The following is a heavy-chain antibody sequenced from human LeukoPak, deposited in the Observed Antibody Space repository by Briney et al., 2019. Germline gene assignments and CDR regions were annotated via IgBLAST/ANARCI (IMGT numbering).Heavy chain of an antibody. CDR2: IKHSGST. D-gene: IGHD3-10*01. J-gene: IGHJ4*02. CDR1: GGSFSGYY. V-gene: IGHV4-34*01. Sequence: PSETLSLTCAVYGGSFSGYYWIWIRQPPGKGLEGIGEIKHSGSTNYNPSLKSRVTISVDTSKNQFSLKLSSVTAADPAVYYCARLALMVRGVSIYYFDYWAQGTLVTVSS. CDR3: ARLALMVRGVSIYYFDY.